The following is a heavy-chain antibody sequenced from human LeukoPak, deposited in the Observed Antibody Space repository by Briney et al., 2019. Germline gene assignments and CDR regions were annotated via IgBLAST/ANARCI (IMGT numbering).Heavy chain of an antibody. Sequence: PGGSLRLTCAASGFTVSSNYMSWVRQAPGKGLEWVSVIYSGGSTYYADSVKGRFTISRDNSKNTLYLQMNSLRAEDTAVYYCATFDSGSYYYFDYWGQGTLVTVSS. V-gene: IGHV3-53*01. D-gene: IGHD1-26*01. CDR3: ATFDSGSYYYFDY. CDR1: GFTVSSNY. CDR2: IYSGGST. J-gene: IGHJ4*02.